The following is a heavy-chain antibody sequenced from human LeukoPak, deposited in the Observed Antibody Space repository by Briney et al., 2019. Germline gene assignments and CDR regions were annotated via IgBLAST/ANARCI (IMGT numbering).Heavy chain of an antibody. Sequence: PGGSLRLSCAASGFTFSSYGMHWVRQAPGKGLEWVAVISYDGSNKYYADSVKGRFTISRDNSKNTLYLQMNSLRAEDTAVYYCAKVVVPGQHYFDYWGQGTLVTVSS. J-gene: IGHJ4*02. CDR1: GFTFSSYG. V-gene: IGHV3-30*18. CDR2: ISYDGSNK. CDR3: AKVVVPGQHYFDY. D-gene: IGHD2-15*01.